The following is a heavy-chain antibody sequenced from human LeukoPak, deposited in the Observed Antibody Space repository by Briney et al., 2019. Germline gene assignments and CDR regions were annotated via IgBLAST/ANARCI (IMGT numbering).Heavy chain of an antibody. CDR1: GYTFTSYA. D-gene: IGHD2-2*01. J-gene: IGHJ5*02. CDR3: ARGRSTSPNWFDP. Sequence: EASVKVSCKASGYTFTSYAMHWVRQAPGQRLEWMGWINAGNGNTKYSQKFRGRVTITRDTSASTAYMELSSLRSGDTAVYYCARGRSTSPNWFDPWGQGTLVTVSS. CDR2: INAGNGNT. V-gene: IGHV1-3*01.